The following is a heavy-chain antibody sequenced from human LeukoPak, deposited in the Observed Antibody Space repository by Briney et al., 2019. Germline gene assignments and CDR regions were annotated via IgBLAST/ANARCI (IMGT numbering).Heavy chain of an antibody. V-gene: IGHV1-18*01. J-gene: IGHJ5*02. D-gene: IGHD2-15*01. CDR2: ISAYNGNT. CDR1: GYTFTSYS. CDR3: ARDRAHCSGGSCYSPNWFDP. Sequence: ASVKVSCKASGYTFTSYSISWVRQAPGQGLEWMGWISAYNGNTNYAQKLQGRVTMTTDTSTSTAYMELRSLRSDDTAVYYCARDRAHCSGGSCYSPNWFDPWGQGTLVTVSS.